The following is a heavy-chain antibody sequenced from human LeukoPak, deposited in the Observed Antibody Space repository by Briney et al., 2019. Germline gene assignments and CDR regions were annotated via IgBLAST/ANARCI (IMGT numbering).Heavy chain of an antibody. CDR3: AREERVVAAPATFDY. V-gene: IGHV1-46*01. CDR1: GYTFTGYY. Sequence: ASVKVSCKASGYTFTGYYMHWVRQAPGQGLEWMGIINPSGGSTSYAQKFQGRVTMTRDMSTSTVYMELSSLRSEDTAVYYCAREERVVAAPATFDYWGQGTLVTVSS. D-gene: IGHD2-15*01. J-gene: IGHJ4*02. CDR2: INPSGGST.